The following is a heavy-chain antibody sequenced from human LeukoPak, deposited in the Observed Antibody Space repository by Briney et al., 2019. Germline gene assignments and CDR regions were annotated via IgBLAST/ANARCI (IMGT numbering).Heavy chain of an antibody. CDR3: ATGMAGYNWFDP. CDR2: INSDGSSI. J-gene: IGHJ5*02. V-gene: IGHV3-74*01. CDR1: GFTFSNNW. D-gene: IGHD2-8*01. Sequence: GGSLRLSCAASGFTFSNNWMHWVRQAPGKGLMWVSRINSDGSSISNVDSVKGRFTISRDNAKNMLYLQMNSLRAEDTAVYYCATGMAGYNWFDPWGQGTLVTVSS.